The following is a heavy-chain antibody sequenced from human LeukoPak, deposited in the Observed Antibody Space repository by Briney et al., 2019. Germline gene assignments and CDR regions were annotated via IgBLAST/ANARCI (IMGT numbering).Heavy chain of an antibody. J-gene: IGHJ4*02. CDR1: GFTFSSYG. V-gene: IGHV3-30*18. CDR3: AKDPHIDTAMVPPDY. D-gene: IGHD5-18*01. Sequence: GGSLRLSCAASGFTFSSYGMHWVRQAPGKGLEWVAVISYDGSNKYYADSVKGRFTISRDNSKNTLYLQMNSLRAEDTAVYHCAKDPHIDTAMVPPDYWGQGTLVTVSS. CDR2: ISYDGSNK.